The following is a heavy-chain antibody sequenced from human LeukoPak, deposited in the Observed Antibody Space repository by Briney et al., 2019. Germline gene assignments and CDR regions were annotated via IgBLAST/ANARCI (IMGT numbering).Heavy chain of an antibody. CDR1: GFTFSSYG. V-gene: IGHV3-21*01. J-gene: IGHJ6*03. CDR3: ARDPYSGSYGNDYYYYMDV. CDR2: ITRSGTYI. Sequence: GGSLRLSCAASGFTFSSYGMSWVRQAPGKAMEWVSSITRSGTYIFYADSVKGRFTISRDNAKNSLYLQMDSLGPEDTAVYYCARDPYSGSYGNDYYYYMDVWGKGTTVTISS. D-gene: IGHD1-26*01.